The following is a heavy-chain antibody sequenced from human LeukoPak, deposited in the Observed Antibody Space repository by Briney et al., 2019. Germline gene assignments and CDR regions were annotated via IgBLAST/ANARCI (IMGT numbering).Heavy chain of an antibody. CDR2: VGIAADT. D-gene: IGHD3-22*01. CDR1: GFTFSDHA. CDR3: AREGSFDTSGYNDALDI. Sequence: GSLRLSCAASGFTFSDHAMHWVRQAPGKGLEWVSAVGIAADTFYPGSVRGRFTISRENAKNSLYLQMSSLRVEDTAVYYCAREGSFDTSGYNDALDIWGQGTMVTVSA. J-gene: IGHJ3*02. V-gene: IGHV3-13*01.